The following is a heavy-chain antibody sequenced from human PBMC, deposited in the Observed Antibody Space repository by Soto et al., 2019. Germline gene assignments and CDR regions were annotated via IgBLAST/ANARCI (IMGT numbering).Heavy chain of an antibody. CDR1: GGTFSSYA. CDR2: IIPIFGTA. J-gene: IGHJ6*02. CDR3: ATDFRLPDLGRYYYYGMDV. D-gene: IGHD4-17*01. V-gene: IGHV1-69*13. Sequence: SVKVSCKASGGTFSSYAISWVRQAPGQGLEWMGGIIPIFGTADYAQKFQGRVTITADESTSTAYMDLSSLRSEDTAVYYCATDFRLPDLGRYYYYGMDVWGQGTTVTVSS.